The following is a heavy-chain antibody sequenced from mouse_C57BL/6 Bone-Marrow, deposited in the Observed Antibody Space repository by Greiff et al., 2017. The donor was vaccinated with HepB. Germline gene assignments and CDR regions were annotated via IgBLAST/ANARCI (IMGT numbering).Heavy chain of an antibody. D-gene: IGHD4-1*01. CDR3: AIFANWDVGFDY. V-gene: IGHV1-74*01. CDR2: IHPSDSDT. CDR1: GYTFTSYW. J-gene: IGHJ2*01. Sequence: QVQLQQPGAELVNPGASVKVSCKASGYTFTSYWMHWVKQRPGQGLEWIGRIHPSDSDTNYNQKFKGKATLTVDKSSSTAYMQLSRLTSEDSAVYYCAIFANWDVGFDYWGQGTTLTVSS.